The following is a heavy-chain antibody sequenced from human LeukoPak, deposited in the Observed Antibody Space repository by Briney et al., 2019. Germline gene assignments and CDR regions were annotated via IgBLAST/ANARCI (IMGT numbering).Heavy chain of an antibody. CDR1: GFTFSSYE. Sequence: AGGSLRLSCAASGFTFSSYEMNWVRQAPGKGLEWVAFIRYDGSNKYYADSVKGRFTISRDNSKNTLYLQMNSLRAEDTAVYYCARVETRWLQSDYYYMDVWGKGTTVTVSS. CDR3: ARVETRWLQSDYYYMDV. V-gene: IGHV3-30*02. CDR2: IRYDGSNK. D-gene: IGHD5-24*01. J-gene: IGHJ6*03.